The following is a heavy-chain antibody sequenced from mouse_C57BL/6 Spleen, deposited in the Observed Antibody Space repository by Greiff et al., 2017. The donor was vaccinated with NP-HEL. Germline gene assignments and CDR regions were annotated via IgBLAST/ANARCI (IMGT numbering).Heavy chain of an antibody. Sequence: QVQLQQSGAELVRPGASVTLSCKASGYTFTDYEMHWVKQTPVHGLEWIGAIDPETGGTAYNQKFKGKAILTADKSSSTAYMELLSLTSEDSAVYYCTRGITTVVAPAMDYWGQGTSVTVSS. CDR1: GYTFTDYE. CDR3: TRGITTVVAPAMDY. D-gene: IGHD1-1*01. V-gene: IGHV1-15*01. J-gene: IGHJ4*01. CDR2: IDPETGGT.